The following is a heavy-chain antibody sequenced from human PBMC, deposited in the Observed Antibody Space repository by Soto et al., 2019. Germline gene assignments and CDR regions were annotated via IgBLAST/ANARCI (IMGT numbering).Heavy chain of an antibody. Sequence: GESLKISCKGSGYSFTSYWIGWVRQMPGKGLEWMGIIYPGDSDTRYSPSFQGQVTISADKSISTAYLQWSSLKASDTAMYYCARPPSYDSSGYHYWYFDLWGRGTLVTVSS. CDR1: GYSFTSYW. J-gene: IGHJ2*01. V-gene: IGHV5-51*01. D-gene: IGHD3-22*01. CDR2: IYPGDSDT. CDR3: ARPPSYDSSGYHYWYFDL.